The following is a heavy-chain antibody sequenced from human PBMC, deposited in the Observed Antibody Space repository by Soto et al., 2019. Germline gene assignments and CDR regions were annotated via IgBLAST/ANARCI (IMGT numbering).Heavy chain of an antibody. V-gene: IGHV3-33*01. CDR2: IWSDGTNK. J-gene: IGHJ4*02. D-gene: IGHD4-17*01. Sequence: QVQLVESGGGVVQPGRSLRLSCAASGFTLRSYGMHWVRQAPGKGLEWVALIWSDGTNKYYADSVKGRFTISRDNSKNTLYLQMNSLRAEYTAVYYCARDLDLYGDSCFDYWGQGTLVTVSS. CDR3: ARDLDLYGDSCFDY. CDR1: GFTLRSYG.